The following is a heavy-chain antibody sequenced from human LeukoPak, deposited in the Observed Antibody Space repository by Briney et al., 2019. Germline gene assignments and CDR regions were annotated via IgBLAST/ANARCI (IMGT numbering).Heavy chain of an antibody. J-gene: IGHJ4*02. Sequence: GGSLRLSCAASGFTFSSYEMNWVRQAPGKGLEWVSYISSSGSTIYYADSAKGRFTISRDNAKNSLYLQMNSLRAEDTAVYYCARLGGYYYDSSGYYSGWGQGTLVTVSS. V-gene: IGHV3-48*03. CDR1: GFTFSSYE. D-gene: IGHD3-22*01. CDR2: ISSSGSTI. CDR3: ARLGGYYYDSSGYYSG.